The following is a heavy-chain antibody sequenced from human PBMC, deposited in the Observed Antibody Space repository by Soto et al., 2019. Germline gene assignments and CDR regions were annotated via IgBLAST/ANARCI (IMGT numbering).Heavy chain of an antibody. Sequence: QVQLVQSGAEVKKPGSSVKVSCEASGGTFSSYSFSWVRQAPGQGLEWMGRVIPILGMANYAQKFQGRVTITADNSTSTFYMELSSLRSEDTAVYYCARGGAVVVPGAVDRHNWFDPWVQGTLVTVSS. D-gene: IGHD2-2*01. V-gene: IGHV1-69*02. CDR2: VIPILGMA. CDR3: ARGGAVVVPGAVDRHNWFDP. CDR1: GGTFSSYS. J-gene: IGHJ5*02.